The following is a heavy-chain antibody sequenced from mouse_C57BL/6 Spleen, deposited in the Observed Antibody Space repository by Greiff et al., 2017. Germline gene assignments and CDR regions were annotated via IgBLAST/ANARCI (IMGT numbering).Heavy chain of an antibody. Sequence: EVQLQQSGAELVRPGASVKLSCTASGFNIKDDYMHWVKQRPEQGLEWIGWIDPENGDTEYASKFQGKATITADTSSNTAYLQLSSLTAEDTAVYYGTTVVAEYYFDYWGQGTTLTVSS. V-gene: IGHV14-4*01. D-gene: IGHD1-1*01. J-gene: IGHJ2*01. CDR3: TTVVAEYYFDY. CDR1: GFNIKDDY. CDR2: IDPENGDT.